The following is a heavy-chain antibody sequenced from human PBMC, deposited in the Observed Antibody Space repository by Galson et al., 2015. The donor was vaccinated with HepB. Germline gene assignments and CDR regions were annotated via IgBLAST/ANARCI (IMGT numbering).Heavy chain of an antibody. Sequence: QSGAEVKKPGESLKISCRGSGYSFTTYWIAWVRQMPGKGLECMGIIYPGDSSIKYSPSFQGQVTISADKSISTAYLQWSTLKASDTAMYYCARHVGSSGWYLFDYWGQGTLVTVSS. CDR3: ARHVGSSGWYLFDY. CDR1: GYSFTTYW. CDR2: IYPGDSSI. D-gene: IGHD6-19*01. V-gene: IGHV5-51*01. J-gene: IGHJ4*02.